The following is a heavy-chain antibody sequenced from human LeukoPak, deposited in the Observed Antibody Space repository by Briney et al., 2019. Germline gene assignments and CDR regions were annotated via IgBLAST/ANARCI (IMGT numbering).Heavy chain of an antibody. CDR2: ISSSSSYI. CDR1: GFTFSSYS. D-gene: IGHD6-13*01. CDR3: AKGSSWYGGEYFQH. V-gene: IGHV3-21*01. J-gene: IGHJ1*01. Sequence: GGSLRLSCAASGFTFSSYSMNWVRQAPGKGLEWVSSISSSSSYIYYADSVKGRFTISRDDSKNTLYLQMNSLRAEDTAVYYCAKGSSWYGGEYFQHWGQGTLVTVSS.